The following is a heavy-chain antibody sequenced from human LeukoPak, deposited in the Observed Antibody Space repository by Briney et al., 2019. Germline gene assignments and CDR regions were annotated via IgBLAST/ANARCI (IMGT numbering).Heavy chain of an antibody. J-gene: IGHJ5*01. Sequence: GGSLRLSCAASGFTFISLYNFNWVRQAPGKGLEWVSSISSGSTHIYYAESVKGRFNISRDNAKNSVYLQMNSLRVEDTAVYHCVRGACDGDCYGNWFDSWGQGTPVTVSS. CDR2: ISSGSTHI. D-gene: IGHD2-21*02. CDR1: GFTFISLYN. V-gene: IGHV3-21*01. CDR3: VRGACDGDCYGNWFDS.